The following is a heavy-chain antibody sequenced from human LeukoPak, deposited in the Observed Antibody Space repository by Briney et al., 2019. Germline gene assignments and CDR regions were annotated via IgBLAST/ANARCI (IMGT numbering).Heavy chain of an antibody. CDR1: GFTFSSYA. CDR3: AKDDYGGRVYYFDY. Sequence: GGSLRLSCAASGFTFSSYAMGWVRQAPGKGLEWVSAISGSGGSTYYADSVKGRFTISRDNSKNTLYLQMNSLRAEDTAVYYCAKDDYGGRVYYFDYWGQGTLVTVSS. J-gene: IGHJ4*02. V-gene: IGHV3-23*01. CDR2: ISGSGGST. D-gene: IGHD4-23*01.